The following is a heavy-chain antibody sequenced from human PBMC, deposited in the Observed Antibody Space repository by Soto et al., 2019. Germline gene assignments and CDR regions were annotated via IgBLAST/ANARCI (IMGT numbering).Heavy chain of an antibody. CDR2: VHHSGST. J-gene: IGHJ5*02. CDR3: ARQDRVGVERRWFDP. V-gene: IGHV4-38-2*01. D-gene: IGHD2-15*01. CDR1: GYSISSGYH. Sequence: PSETLSLTCAVSGYSISSGYHWGWIRQPQGKGLEWLGSVHHSGSTYYNPSLKSRLTISVDKSKNQFSLNLTSVTAADTAVYYCARQDRVGVERRWFDPWGQGTLGTVSS.